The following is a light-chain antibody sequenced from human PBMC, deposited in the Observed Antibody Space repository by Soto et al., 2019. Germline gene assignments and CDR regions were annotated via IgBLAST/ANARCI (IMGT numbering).Light chain of an antibody. Sequence: EIVMTQSPATLSVSPGERATLSCRASQSVSSKLAWYQQKPGQAPRVLIYGASTRATGVPARFSGGGSGTEFTLTISSLQSEDFAVYFCQHYNDWPPTWTFGQGTKLEIK. CDR1: QSVSSK. V-gene: IGKV3D-15*01. CDR2: GAS. J-gene: IGKJ1*01. CDR3: QHYNDWPPTWT.